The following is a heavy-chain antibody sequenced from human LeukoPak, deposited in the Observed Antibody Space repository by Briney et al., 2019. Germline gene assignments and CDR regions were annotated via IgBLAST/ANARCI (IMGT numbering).Heavy chain of an antibody. CDR1: GYTFTSYG. Sequence: PWASVKVSCKASGYTFTSYGISWVRQAPGQGLEWMGWISAYNGNTNYAQKLQGRVTMTTDTSTSTAYMELRSLRSDDTAVYYCAREVLWFGELSHFDYWGQGTLVTVSS. CDR3: AREVLWFGELSHFDY. D-gene: IGHD3-10*01. V-gene: IGHV1-18*01. J-gene: IGHJ4*02. CDR2: ISAYNGNT.